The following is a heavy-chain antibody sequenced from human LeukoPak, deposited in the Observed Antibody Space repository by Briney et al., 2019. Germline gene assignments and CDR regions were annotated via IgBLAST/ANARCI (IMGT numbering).Heavy chain of an antibody. CDR3: ARHHIAVGDIS. D-gene: IGHD2-2*01. CDR1: GGSISSHY. V-gene: IGHV4-59*08. J-gene: IGHJ5*02. CDR2: MYYSGNT. Sequence: SETLSLTCSVSGGSISSHYWSWIRQPPGKGLEWIAHMYYSGNTKYNPSLKSRVTISVDTSKTQFSLKMSSATAADTAVYYCARHHIAVGDISWGQGTLVTVSS.